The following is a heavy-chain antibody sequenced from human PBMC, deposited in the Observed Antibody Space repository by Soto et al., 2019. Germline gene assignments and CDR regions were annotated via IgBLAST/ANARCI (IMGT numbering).Heavy chain of an antibody. CDR3: AKGRKQKSPRLVATITGSYYYYGMDV. J-gene: IGHJ6*02. CDR2: ISYDGSNK. V-gene: IGHV3-30*18. CDR1: GFTFSSYG. D-gene: IGHD5-12*01. Sequence: GGSLRLSCAASGFTFSSYGMHWVRQAPGKGLEWVAVISYDGSNKYYADSVKGRFTISRDNSKNTLYLQMNSLRAEDTAVYYCAKGRKQKSPRLVATITGSYYYYGMDVWGQGTTVTVSS.